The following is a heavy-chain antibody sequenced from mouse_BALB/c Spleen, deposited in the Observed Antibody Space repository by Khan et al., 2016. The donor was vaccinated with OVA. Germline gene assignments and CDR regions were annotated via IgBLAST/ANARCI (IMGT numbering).Heavy chain of an antibody. J-gene: IGHJ3*01. CDR3: ARLAYFYDSEGFAY. CDR2: VSTGGHYT. CDR1: GFTFSTYG. D-gene: IGHD1-1*01. V-gene: IGHV5-6*01. Sequence: EVKLVESGGDVVKPGGSLKLSCAASGFTFSTYGMSWVRQTPDKRLEWVATVSTGGHYTYYPDTVKGRFTISRDNAKDTLYMNMSSLTSEDTAMFYCARLAYFYDSEGFAYWGQGTLVTVSA.